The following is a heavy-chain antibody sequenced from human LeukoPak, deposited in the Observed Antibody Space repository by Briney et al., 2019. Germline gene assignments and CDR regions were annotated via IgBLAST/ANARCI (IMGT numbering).Heavy chain of an antibody. CDR3: ARIKSRDGYNIDY. J-gene: IGHJ4*02. D-gene: IGHD5-24*01. CDR2: IYYSGST. Sequence: SETLSLTCTVSGGSISSHYWSWIRQPPGKGLEWIGYIYYSGSTTYNASLKSRLTISVDTSKNQFSLKLSSVTAADTAVYYCARIKSRDGYNIDYWGQGTLVTVSS. V-gene: IGHV4-59*11. CDR1: GGSISSHY.